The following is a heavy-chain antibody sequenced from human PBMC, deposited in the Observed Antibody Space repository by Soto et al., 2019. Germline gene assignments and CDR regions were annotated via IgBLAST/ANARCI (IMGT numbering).Heavy chain of an antibody. CDR3: AIPIITGTTYRAFDI. D-gene: IGHD1-7*01. V-gene: IGHV1-69*13. J-gene: IGHJ3*02. CDR1: GGTFSSYA. CDR2: IIPIFGTA. Sequence: GASVKVSCKASGGTFSSYAISWVRQAPGQGLEWMGGIIPIFGTANYAQKFQGRVTITAGESTSTAYMELSSLRSEDTAVYYCAIPIITGTTYRAFDIWGQGTMVTVSS.